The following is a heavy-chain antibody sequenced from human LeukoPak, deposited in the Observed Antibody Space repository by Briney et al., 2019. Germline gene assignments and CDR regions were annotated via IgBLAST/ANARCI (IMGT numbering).Heavy chain of an antibody. J-gene: IGHJ3*02. D-gene: IGHD3-10*01. V-gene: IGHV3-48*03. CDR1: GFTFSSYE. Sequence: PGGSLRLSCAASGFTFSSYEMNWVRQAPGKGLEWVSYISSSGSTIYYADSVKGRFTISRDNAKNSLYLQMNSLRAEDTAVYYCARELLWFGESPDAFDIWGQGTMVTVSS. CDR2: ISSSGSTI. CDR3: ARELLWFGESPDAFDI.